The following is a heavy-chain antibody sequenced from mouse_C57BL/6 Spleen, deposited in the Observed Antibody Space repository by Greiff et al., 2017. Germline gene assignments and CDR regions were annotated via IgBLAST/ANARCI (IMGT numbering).Heavy chain of an antibody. D-gene: IGHD3-3*01. CDR2: ISSGGSYT. Sequence: EVQLVESGGDLVKPGGSLKFSCAASGFTFSSYGMSWVRQTPDKRLEWVATISSGGSYTYYPDSVKGRFTISRDNAKNTLYLQMSSLKSEDTAMYYCARQAGPYYFDYWGQGTTLTVSS. CDR1: GFTFSSYG. J-gene: IGHJ2*01. CDR3: ARQAGPYYFDY. V-gene: IGHV5-6*01.